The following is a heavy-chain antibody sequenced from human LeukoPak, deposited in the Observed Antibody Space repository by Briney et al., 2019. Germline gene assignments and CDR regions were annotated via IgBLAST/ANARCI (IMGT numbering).Heavy chain of an antibody. J-gene: IGHJ4*02. CDR3: AKCGTGSNFDY. CDR1: GFTFSSYW. Sequence: GGSLRLSCAASGFTFSSYWMHWVRQAPGKGLVWVSRINSDGSTTSYADSVKGRFTISRDNAKNTLYLQMNSLRAEDTAVYYCAKCGTGSNFDYWGQGMLVTVSS. D-gene: IGHD3-10*01. CDR2: INSDGSTT. V-gene: IGHV3-74*01.